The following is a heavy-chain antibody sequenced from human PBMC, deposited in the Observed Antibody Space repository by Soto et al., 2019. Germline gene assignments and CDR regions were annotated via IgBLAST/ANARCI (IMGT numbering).Heavy chain of an antibody. D-gene: IGHD4-17*01. CDR3: ARDPPFSGILRGTPLMDV. Sequence: SVKVSCKASGYSFTTHGISWVRRAPVHGLEWMGWISAYNGDTHYVQRFQGRLTMTTDTSTSTAYMELRSLTSDDTAVYYCARDPPFSGILRGTPLMDVWGQGTTVTVSS. V-gene: IGHV1-18*04. CDR2: ISAYNGDT. J-gene: IGHJ6*02. CDR1: GYSFTTHG.